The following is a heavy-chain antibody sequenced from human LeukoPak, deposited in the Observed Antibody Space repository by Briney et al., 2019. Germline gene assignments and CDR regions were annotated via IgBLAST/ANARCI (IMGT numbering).Heavy chain of an antibody. CDR3: ARATYDFWSGYPYYFDY. D-gene: IGHD3-3*01. Sequence: SETLSLTCAVSGGSISSGGYSWSWIRQPPGKGLEWIGYIYHSGSTYYSPSLKSRVTISVDRSKNQFSLKLSSVTAADTAVYYCARATYDFWSGYPYYFDYWGQGTLVTVSS. J-gene: IGHJ4*02. CDR1: GGSISSGGYS. V-gene: IGHV4-30-2*01. CDR2: IYHSGST.